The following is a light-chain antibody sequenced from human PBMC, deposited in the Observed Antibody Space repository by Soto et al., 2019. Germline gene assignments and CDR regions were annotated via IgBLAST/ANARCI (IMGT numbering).Light chain of an antibody. J-gene: IGKJ5*01. CDR1: QSLVYSDGIAY. CDR3: MQATHWPIT. CDR2: KVS. V-gene: IGKV2-30*01. Sequence: ITQAPLSLPVTLGQPASISCRSNQSLVYSDGIAYFSWFQQRPGRSPRRLIYKVSNRDSGVPARFSGSGSGTDFALKISRVEADDVGVYYCMQATHWPITFGQGTRLEIK.